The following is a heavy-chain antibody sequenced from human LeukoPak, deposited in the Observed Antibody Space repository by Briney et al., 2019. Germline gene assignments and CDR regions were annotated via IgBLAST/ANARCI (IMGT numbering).Heavy chain of an antibody. Sequence: SETLSLTCTVSGGSISSYYWSWIRQPAGKGLEWIGRIYTSGSTNYNPSLKSRVTMSVDTSKNQFSLKLSSVTAADTAVYYCARGPPDDYGDYDPDDAFDIWGQGTMVTVSS. V-gene: IGHV4-4*07. CDR3: ARGPPDDYGDYDPDDAFDI. CDR2: IYTSGST. J-gene: IGHJ3*02. D-gene: IGHD4-17*01. CDR1: GGSISSYY.